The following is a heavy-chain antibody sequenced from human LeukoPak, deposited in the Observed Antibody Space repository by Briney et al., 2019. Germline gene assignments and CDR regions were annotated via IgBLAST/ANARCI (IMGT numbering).Heavy chain of an antibody. V-gene: IGHV4-39*01. D-gene: IGHD3-22*01. CDR3: ARGSGLTGAIVVVITFSFDY. CDR1: GGSISTSSYY. CDR2: IYHSGST. J-gene: IGHJ4*02. Sequence: SETLSLTCTVSGGSISTSSYYWGWVRQPPGKGLEWIGEIYHSGSTNYNPSLKSRVTISVDTSKNQFSLKLSSVTAADTAVYYCARGSGLTGAIVVVITFSFDYWGQGTLVTVSS.